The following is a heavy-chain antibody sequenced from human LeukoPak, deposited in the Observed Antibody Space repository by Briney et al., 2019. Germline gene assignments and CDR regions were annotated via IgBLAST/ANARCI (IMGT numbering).Heavy chain of an antibody. CDR2: INHSGST. J-gene: IGHJ5*02. V-gene: IGHV4-34*01. Sequence: SETLFLTCAVYGGSFSGYYWSWIRQPPGKGLEWIGEINHSGSTNYNPSLKSRVAISVDTSKNQFSLKLSSVTAADTAVYYCARGRQLVLLRKRNWFDPWGQGTLVTVSS. CDR3: ARGRQLVLLRKRNWFDP. CDR1: GGSFSGYY. D-gene: IGHD6-13*01.